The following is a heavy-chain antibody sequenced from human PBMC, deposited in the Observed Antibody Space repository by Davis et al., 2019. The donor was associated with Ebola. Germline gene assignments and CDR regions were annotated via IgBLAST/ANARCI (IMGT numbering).Heavy chain of an antibody. V-gene: IGHV3-30*09. Sequence: GESLKISCSVSGFMFSSYTMHWVRQTPGKGLEWLAVISYYGSNIYYADSVKGRFVISRDNSRNTLYLQMNSLRAEDTAVYYCAKDGGNYPYWYFDLWGRGTLVTVSS. J-gene: IGHJ2*01. D-gene: IGHD1-7*01. CDR2: ISYYGSNI. CDR1: GFMFSSYT. CDR3: AKDGGNYPYWYFDL.